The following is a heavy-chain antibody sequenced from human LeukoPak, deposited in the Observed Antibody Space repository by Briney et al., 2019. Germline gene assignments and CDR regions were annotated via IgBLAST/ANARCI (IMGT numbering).Heavy chain of an antibody. CDR2: IIPIFGTA. D-gene: IGHD3-10*01. V-gene: IGHV1-69*05. CDR1: GGTFSSYA. J-gene: IGHJ4*02. CDR3: ARVRTHYYGSGSYAY. Sequence: SVKVSCKASGGTFSSYAISWVRQAPGQGLEWMGGIIPIFGTANYAQKFQGRVTITTDESTGTAYMELSSLRSEDTAVYYCARVRTHYYGSGSYAYWGQGTLVTVSS.